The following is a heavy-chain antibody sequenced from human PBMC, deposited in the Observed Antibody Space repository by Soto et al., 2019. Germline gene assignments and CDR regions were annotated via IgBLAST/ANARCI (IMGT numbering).Heavy chain of an antibody. Sequence: GGSLRLSCAASGFTFSSYGMHWVRQAPGKGLEWVAVIWYDGSNKYYADSVKGRFTISRDNSKNTLYLQMNSLRAEDTAVYYCARDTDYYGSGRPARPGPYWGQGTLVTVSS. CDR2: IWYDGSNK. D-gene: IGHD3-10*01. V-gene: IGHV3-33*01. CDR1: GFTFSSYG. CDR3: ARDTDYYGSGRPARPGPY. J-gene: IGHJ4*02.